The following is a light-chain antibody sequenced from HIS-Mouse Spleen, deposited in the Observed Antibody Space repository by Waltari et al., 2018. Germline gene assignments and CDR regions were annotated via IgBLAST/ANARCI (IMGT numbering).Light chain of an antibody. CDR1: SPTIADGDD. J-gene: IGLJ3*02. CDR2: GTC. CDR3: QSYDSSLSGSKWV. Sequence: QSVLTQPPSVSGAPGQRGPISCTGSSPTIADGDDVQWYQPLPGTAPKPLIHGTCNRPSGVPDRFSGSKSGTSASLAITGLQAEDEADYYCQSYDSSLSGSKWVFGGGTKLTVL. V-gene: IGLV1-40*01.